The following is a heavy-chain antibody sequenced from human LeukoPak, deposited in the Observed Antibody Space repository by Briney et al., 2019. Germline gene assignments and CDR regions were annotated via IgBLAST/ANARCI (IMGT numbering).Heavy chain of an antibody. CDR1: GGPIISHY. CDR3: ARRHGDYATNSYVY. Sequence: SETLSLTCTVSGGPIISHYWTWIRQSPVKGLEWIGDISNSGSTSYNPSLKSRVTISIDTSKNQFSLKLSSVTAADTAVYYCARRHGDYATNSYVYWGQGTLVTVSS. D-gene: IGHD4-17*01. CDR2: ISNSGST. V-gene: IGHV4-59*11. J-gene: IGHJ4*02.